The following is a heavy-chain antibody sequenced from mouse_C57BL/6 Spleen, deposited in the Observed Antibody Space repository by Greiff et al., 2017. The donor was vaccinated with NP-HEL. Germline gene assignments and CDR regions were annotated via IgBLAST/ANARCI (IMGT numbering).Heavy chain of an antibody. CDR2: IDPSDSET. CDR3: ALYYYGAMDY. Sequence: QVQLQQPGAELVRPGSSVKLSCKASGYTFTSYWMHWVKQRPIQGLEWIGNIDPSDSETHYNQKFKDKATLTVDKSSSTAYMQLSSLTSEDSAVYYCALYYYGAMDYWGQGTSVTVSS. J-gene: IGHJ4*01. CDR1: GYTFTSYW. V-gene: IGHV1-52*01. D-gene: IGHD1-1*01.